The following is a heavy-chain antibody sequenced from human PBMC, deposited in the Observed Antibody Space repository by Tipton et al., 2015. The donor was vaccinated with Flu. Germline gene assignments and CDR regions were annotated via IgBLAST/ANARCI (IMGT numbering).Heavy chain of an antibody. CDR1: GGSFSGYY. CDR2: INHSGST. CDR3: ARSSTAGGPLRP. J-gene: IGHJ5*02. V-gene: IGHV4-34*01. D-gene: IGHD2/OR15-2a*01. Sequence: TLSLTCAVYGGSFSGYYWSWIRQPPGKGLEWIGEINHSGSTNYNPSLKSRVTISVDTSKNHFSLKLSSVTAADAAVYYCARSSTAGGPLRPWGQGTLVTVSS.